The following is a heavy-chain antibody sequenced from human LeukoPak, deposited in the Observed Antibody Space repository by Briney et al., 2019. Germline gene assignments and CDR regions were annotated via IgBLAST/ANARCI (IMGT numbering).Heavy chain of an antibody. J-gene: IGHJ4*02. Sequence: ASVKVSCKASGYTFTGYYMHWVRQAPGQGLEWMGIINPSGGSTSYAQKFQGRVTMTRDMSTSTVYMELSSLRSEDTAVYYCARDPKDSVAGTFFDYWGQGTLVTVSS. CDR1: GYTFTGYY. V-gene: IGHV1-46*01. CDR3: ARDPKDSVAGTFFDY. D-gene: IGHD6-19*01. CDR2: INPSGGST.